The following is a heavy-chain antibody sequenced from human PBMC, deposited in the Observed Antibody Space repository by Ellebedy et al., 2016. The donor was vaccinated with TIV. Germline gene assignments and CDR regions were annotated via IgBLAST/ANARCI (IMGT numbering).Heavy chain of an antibody. D-gene: IGHD3-22*01. CDR2: ISHTGSRT. CDR3: AKGRGGGSDTSAPRYYFDY. J-gene: IGHJ4*02. V-gene: IGHV3-23*01. Sequence: PGGSLRLSCAASGFTFSSYAMAWVRQTPGKGLEWVSTISHTGSRTYYADSVEGRFTIPRDNSKKTLYLQMNSLRAEETAVYYCAKGRGGGSDTSAPRYYFDYWGLGTLVTVSS. CDR1: GFTFSSYA.